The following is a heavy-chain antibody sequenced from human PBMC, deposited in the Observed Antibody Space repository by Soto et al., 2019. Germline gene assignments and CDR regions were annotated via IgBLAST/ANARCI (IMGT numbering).Heavy chain of an antibody. CDR2: IYPGDSET. CDR1: GFTFTNYW. J-gene: IGHJ6*02. V-gene: IGHV5-51*01. Sequence: GESLKISCRGSGFTFTNYWIAWVRQRPGKGLEWMGIIYPGDSETSYSPSFQGQVTISADKSISTAYLQWSSLKASDTAMYYCARLCTGSTSCYTYYYYGXXXWGQGTXVTVS. CDR3: ARLCTGSTSCYTYYYYGXXX. D-gene: IGHD2-2*01.